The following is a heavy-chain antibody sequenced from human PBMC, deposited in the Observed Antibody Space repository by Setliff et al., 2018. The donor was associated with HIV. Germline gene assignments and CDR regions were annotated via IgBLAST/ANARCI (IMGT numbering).Heavy chain of an antibody. Sequence: SVMVSCKAYGGTFSSHAINWVRQAPGQGLEWMGGIIPMFGTANYAQMVQDRVTISADESTSKVSLEVSSLRSEDTAVYYCAIGTEYISGRRAFDIWGRGTMVTVSS. CDR2: IIPMFGTA. CDR3: AIGTEYISGRRAFDI. J-gene: IGHJ3*02. V-gene: IGHV1-69*13. CDR1: GGTFSSHA. D-gene: IGHD5-18*01.